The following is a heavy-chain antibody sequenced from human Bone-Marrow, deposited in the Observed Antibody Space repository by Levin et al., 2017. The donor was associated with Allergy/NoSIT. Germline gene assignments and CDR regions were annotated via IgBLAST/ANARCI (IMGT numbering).Heavy chain of an antibody. J-gene: IGHJ3*02. D-gene: IGHD6-19*01. CDR3: ASGIAVAGNSPSFDI. CDR1: GGSFNSYP. CDR2: IIPILDLT. Sequence: AASVKVSCTVSGGSFNSYPIIWVRQAPGPGFEYMGRIIPILDLTNYAQKFHGRVTISADKSTSTAYMELNGLSSEDTAIYYCASGIAVAGNSPSFDIWGPGTMVTVSS. V-gene: IGHV1-69*02.